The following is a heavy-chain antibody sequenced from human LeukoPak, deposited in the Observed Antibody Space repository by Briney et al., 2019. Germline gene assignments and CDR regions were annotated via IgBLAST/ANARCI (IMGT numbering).Heavy chain of an antibody. J-gene: IGHJ4*02. D-gene: IGHD7-27*01. V-gene: IGHV1-2*02. Sequence: ASVKVSCKASGGTFSSYAISWVRQAPGQGLEWMGWINPNTGGTNYAQKFQGRVTITRDTSINTVYMDPSRLTSDDTALYYCARDHNSENWGSLGGWGQGTLVTVS. CDR3: ARDHNSENWGSLGG. CDR2: INPNTGGT. CDR1: GGTFSSYA.